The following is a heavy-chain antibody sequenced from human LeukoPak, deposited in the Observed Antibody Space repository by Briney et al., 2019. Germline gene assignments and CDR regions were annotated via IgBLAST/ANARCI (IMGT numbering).Heavy chain of an antibody. V-gene: IGHV1-69*04. CDR3: ARDRGCSGGSCYPNWFDP. CDR2: IFAILGIA. Sequence: SVKVSCKPSGGTFSSYTISGGRQAPGQGLEWMGRIFAILGIANYAQKFHGRVTITADKSTSTAYMELSSLRSEDTAVYYCARDRGCSGGSCYPNWFDPWGQGTLVTVSS. D-gene: IGHD2-15*01. CDR1: GGTFSSYT. J-gene: IGHJ5*02.